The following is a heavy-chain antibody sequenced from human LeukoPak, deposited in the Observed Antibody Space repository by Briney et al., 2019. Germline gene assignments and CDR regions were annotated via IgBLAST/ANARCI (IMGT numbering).Heavy chain of an antibody. D-gene: IGHD2-15*01. CDR1: GFTFSTYS. CDR2: LSSSSTYV. V-gene: IGHV3-21*01. J-gene: IGHJ4*02. CDR3: ARVRCSGGGCFYNFDY. Sequence: KTGGSLRLSCAASGFTFSTYSMNWVHQAPEKGLEWVSSLSSSSTYVYYADSVKGRFTISRDNAKNSLYLQMNSLRAEDTAVYYCARVRCSGGGCFYNFDYWGQGSLVTVSS.